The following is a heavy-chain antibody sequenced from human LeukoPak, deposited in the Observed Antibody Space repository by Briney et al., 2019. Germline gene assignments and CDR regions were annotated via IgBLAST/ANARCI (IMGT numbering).Heavy chain of an antibody. J-gene: IGHJ4*02. D-gene: IGHD2-2*01. CDR2: ISGSGGST. V-gene: IGHV3-23*01. Sequence: GGSLRLSCAASGFTFSSYAMSWVRQAPGKGLEWVSAISGSGGSTYYADSVKGRFTISRDNSKNTLYLQMNSLRAEDTAVYYCAKDGGLVGYCSSTSCYHSDYWGQGALVTVSS. CDR1: GFTFSSYA. CDR3: AKDGGLVGYCSSTSCYHSDY.